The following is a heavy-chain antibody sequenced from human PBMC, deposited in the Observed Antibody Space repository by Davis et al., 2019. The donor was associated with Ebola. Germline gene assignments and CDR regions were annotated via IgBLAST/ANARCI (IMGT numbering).Heavy chain of an antibody. CDR1: GFAFDDYA. D-gene: IGHD3-3*01. Sequence: GESLKISCAASGFAFDDYAMAWVRQAPGQGLERVSTISGSGQTTYYADSVKGRFTISRDNSKNTLYLQMNSLRAEDTALYYCVKDTGWSSSSSGGFDHWGRGTLVIVSS. V-gene: IGHV3-23*01. J-gene: IGHJ4*02. CDR2: ISGSGQTT. CDR3: VKDTGWSSSSSGGFDH.